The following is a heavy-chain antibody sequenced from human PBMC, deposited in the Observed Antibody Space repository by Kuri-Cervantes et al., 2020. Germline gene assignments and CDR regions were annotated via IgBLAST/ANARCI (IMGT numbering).Heavy chain of an antibody. D-gene: IGHD3-10*01. CDR3: GSGDLGPYGMDV. CDR1: GFTFSSFA. Sequence: GESLKISCAASGFTFSSFAMTWVRQAPGKGLEWVAVISYDGSNKYYADSVKGRFTISRDISKNTLYLQMSSLRAEDTAVYYCGSGDLGPYGMDVWGQGTAVTVSS. CDR2: ISYDGSNK. V-gene: IGHV3-30*03. J-gene: IGHJ6*02.